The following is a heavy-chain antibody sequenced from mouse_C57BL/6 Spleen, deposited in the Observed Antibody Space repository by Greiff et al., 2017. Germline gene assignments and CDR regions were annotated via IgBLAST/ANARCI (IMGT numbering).Heavy chain of an antibody. J-gene: IGHJ3*01. CDR1: GYAFSSYW. CDR2: IYPGDGDP. D-gene: IGHD1-1*01. V-gene: IGHV1-80*01. Sequence: QVHVKQSGAELVKPGSSVKISCKASGYAFSSYWMNWVKQRPGKGLEWIGQIYPGDGDPNYNGKFKGKATLTADKSSSTAYMQLSSLTSEDSAVYFCARSHYYGSREGTWFAYWGQGTLVTVSA. CDR3: ARSHYYGSREGTWFAY.